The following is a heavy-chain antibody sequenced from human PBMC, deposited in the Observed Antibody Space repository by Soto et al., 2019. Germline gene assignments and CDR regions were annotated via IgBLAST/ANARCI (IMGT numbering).Heavy chain of an antibody. D-gene: IGHD6-19*01. CDR3: ARSGYSSGWYHWYFDL. Sequence: GASVKVSCKASGYTFTNYAIHWVRQAPGQRLEWMGWINGGNGNTKYSQKFQGRVTITRDTSASTAYMELSSLRSEDTAVFYCARSGYSSGWYHWYFDLWGRGTLITVS. CDR1: GYTFTNYA. CDR2: INGGNGNT. J-gene: IGHJ2*01. V-gene: IGHV1-3*01.